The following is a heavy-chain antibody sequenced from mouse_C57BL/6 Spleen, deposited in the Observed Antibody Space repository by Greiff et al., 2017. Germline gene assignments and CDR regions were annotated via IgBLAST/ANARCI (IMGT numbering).Heavy chain of an antibody. CDR2: IRLKSDNYAT. D-gene: IGHD4-1*01. CDR3: TGTGKDFDY. CDR1: GFTFSNYW. J-gene: IGHJ2*01. V-gene: IGHV6-3*01. Sequence: VQLKESGGGLVQPGGSMKLSCVASGFTFSNYWMNWVRQSPEKGLEWVAQIRLKSDNYATHYAESVKGRFTISRDDSKSSVYLQMNNLRAEDTGIYYCTGTGKDFDYWGQGTTLTVSS.